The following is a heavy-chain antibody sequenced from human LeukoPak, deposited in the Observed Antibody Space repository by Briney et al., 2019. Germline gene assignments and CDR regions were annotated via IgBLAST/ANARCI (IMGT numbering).Heavy chain of an antibody. CDR2: INHSGST. V-gene: IGHV4-34*01. J-gene: IGHJ6*03. D-gene: IGHD5-18*01. CDR3: ARTTEGGYSYGYFYYYYMDV. CDR1: GGSFSGYY. Sequence: PSETLSLTCAVYGGSFSGYYWSWIRQPPGKGLEWIGEINHSGSTNYNPSLKSRVTISVDTSKNQFSLKLSSVTAADTAVYYCARTTEGGYSYGYFYYYYMDVWGQGTLVTVSS.